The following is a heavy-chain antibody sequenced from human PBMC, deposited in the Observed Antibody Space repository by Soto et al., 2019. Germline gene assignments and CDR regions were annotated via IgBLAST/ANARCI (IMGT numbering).Heavy chain of an antibody. D-gene: IGHD1-20*01. CDR3: ARERYTFSLDQ. CDR2: INAGNSNT. J-gene: IGHJ4*02. CDR1: GYRFTGYG. V-gene: IGHV1-3*01. Sequence: ASVKVSCKASGYRFTGYGMHWVRQAPGQRLEWMGWINAGNSNTKYSQKFQGRVTITRDTSASTAYMELSSLRSEDTAVYYCARERYTFSLDQWGQGTLVTVSS.